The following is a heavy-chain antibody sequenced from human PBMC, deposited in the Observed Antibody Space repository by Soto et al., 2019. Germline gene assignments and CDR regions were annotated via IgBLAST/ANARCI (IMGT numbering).Heavy chain of an antibody. CDR1: GFTFSSYG. D-gene: IGHD6-13*01. V-gene: IGHV3-30*18. J-gene: IGHJ2*01. CDR3: VKDWGIAAAGRVGYFDL. Sequence: QVQLVESGGGVVQPGRSLRLSCAASGFTFSSYGMHWVRQAPGKGLEWVAVISYDGSNKYYADSVKGRFTISRDNSKNTLYLQMNSLRAEDTAVYYCVKDWGIAAAGRVGYFDLWGRGTLVTVSS. CDR2: ISYDGSNK.